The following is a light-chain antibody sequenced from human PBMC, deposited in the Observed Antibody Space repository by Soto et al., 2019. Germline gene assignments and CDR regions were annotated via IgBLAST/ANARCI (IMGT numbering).Light chain of an antibody. J-gene: IGLJ1*01. CDR2: DVS. V-gene: IGLV2-14*01. CDR1: SSDVGGYNY. CDR3: NSYTSSSTYV. Sequence: QSALTQPASVSGSPGQSITISCTGTSSDVGGYNYVCWYQQHPGKAPKLMIYDVSNRPSGVSNRFSGSKSGNTASLTISGRQAEDEADYYCNSYTSSSTYVFGTGTKVTVL.